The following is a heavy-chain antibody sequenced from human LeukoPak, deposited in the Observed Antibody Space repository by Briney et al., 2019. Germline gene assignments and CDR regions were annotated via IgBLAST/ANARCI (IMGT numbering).Heavy chain of an antibody. V-gene: IGHV4-59*01. CDR1: GGSFSGYY. CDR3: ARVRYDILTGYGASGFDY. J-gene: IGHJ4*02. CDR2: IYYSGST. Sequence: SETLSLTCAVYGGSFSGYYWSWIRQPPGKGLEWIGYIYYSGSTHYNPSLQSRVTISVDESNNHFSLKLSSVTAADTAVYYCARVRYDILTGYGASGFDYWGQGTLVTVSS. D-gene: IGHD3-9*01.